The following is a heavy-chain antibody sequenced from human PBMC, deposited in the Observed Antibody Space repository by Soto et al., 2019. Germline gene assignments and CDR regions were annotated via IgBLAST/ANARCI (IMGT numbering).Heavy chain of an antibody. J-gene: IGHJ6*02. CDR2: IYYSGST. D-gene: IGHD3-10*01. Sequence: PSETLSLTCTVSGGSISSGGYYWSWIRQHPGKGLEWIGYIYYSGSTYHNPSLKSRVTISVDTSKNQFSLKLSSVTAADTAVYYCARDGSGRDRTAVWGQGTTVTVSS. V-gene: IGHV4-31*03. CDR3: ARDGSGRDRTAV. CDR1: GGSISSGGYY.